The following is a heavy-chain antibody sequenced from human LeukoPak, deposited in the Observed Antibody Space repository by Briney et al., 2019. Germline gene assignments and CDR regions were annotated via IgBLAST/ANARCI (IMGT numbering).Heavy chain of an antibody. D-gene: IGHD3-10*01. V-gene: IGHV3-48*03. J-gene: IGHJ4*02. CDR2: ISSSGSTI. CDR3: ARGSWRLVRGAASFES. Sequence: PGGSLRLSCAASGFTFSSYEMNWVRQAPGKGLEWVSYISSSGSTIYYADSVKGRFTISRDNAKNSLYLQMNSLRAEDTAVYYCARGSWRLVRGAASFESWGQGTLVTVSS. CDR1: GFTFSSYE.